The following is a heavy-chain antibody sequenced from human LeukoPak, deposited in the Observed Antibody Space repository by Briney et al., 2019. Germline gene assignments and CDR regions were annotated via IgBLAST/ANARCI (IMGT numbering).Heavy chain of an antibody. D-gene: IGHD3-10*01. CDR3: ARESMVRGVNNSDY. Sequence: SVKVSCKASGGTFGSYAISWVRQAPGQGLEWMGRIIPIFGTANYAQKFQGRVTITTDESTSTAYMELSSLRSEDTAVYYCARESMVRGVNNSDYWGQGTLVTVSS. CDR2: IIPIFGTA. V-gene: IGHV1-69*05. J-gene: IGHJ4*02. CDR1: GGTFGSYA.